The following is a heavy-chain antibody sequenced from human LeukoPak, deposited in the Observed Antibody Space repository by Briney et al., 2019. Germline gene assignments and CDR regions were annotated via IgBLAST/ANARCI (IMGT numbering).Heavy chain of an antibody. Sequence: GASVKVSCKXSGYTFTSXXXXXXXQAPXQGXXXXXXXXXYNGNTXXAXXXXXXXXXXXDTSTSTAYMELRSLRSDDTAVYYCARQDGAVAGVYYYYGMDVWGQGTTVTVSS. D-gene: IGHD6-19*01. CDR1: GYTFTSXX. V-gene: IGHV1-18*01. CDR3: ARQDGAVAGVYYYYGMDV. J-gene: IGHJ6*02. CDR2: XXXYNGNT.